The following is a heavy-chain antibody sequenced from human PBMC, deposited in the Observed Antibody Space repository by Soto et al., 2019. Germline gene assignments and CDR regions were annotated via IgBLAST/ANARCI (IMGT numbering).Heavy chain of an antibody. D-gene: IGHD3-9*01. CDR1: GYSFTSYW. CDR2: IYPGNSET. Sequence: PGESLKISCKGSGYSFTSYWIGWVRQMPGKGLEWMGIIYPGNSETAYSPSFQGQVTISADKSNSTTYLQWSSLTASDTAIYYCARQGRTGSNWIDPWGQGTLVTVS. CDR3: ARQGRTGSNWIDP. V-gene: IGHV5-51*01. J-gene: IGHJ5*02.